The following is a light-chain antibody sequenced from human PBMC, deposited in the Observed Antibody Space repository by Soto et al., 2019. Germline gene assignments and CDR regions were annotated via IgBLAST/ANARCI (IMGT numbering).Light chain of an antibody. V-gene: IGKV3D-15*01. CDR1: QSIGDT. J-gene: IGKJ5*01. CDR3: QQYNNWPPT. CDR2: GTS. Sequence: EIVMTQSPATLSVSPCGRATLSFMASQSIGDTLAWYQLKPGQAPRLLIYGTSSRATGIPDRFSGTGSGTDFILTISRLEPEDFAVYYCQQYNNWPPTFGQGTRLEIK.